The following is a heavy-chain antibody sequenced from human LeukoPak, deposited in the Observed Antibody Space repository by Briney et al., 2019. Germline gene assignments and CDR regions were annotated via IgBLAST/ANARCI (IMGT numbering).Heavy chain of an antibody. CDR2: ISSSSYI. V-gene: IGHV3-21*04. Sequence: GGSLRLSCAASGFTFSNYNMNWVRQAPGKGLEWVSSISSSSYIYYADSVKGRFTISRDNAKNSLYLQMNSLRAADTAVYYCARVRRGYSHYYMDVWGKGTTVTISS. CDR3: ARVRRGYSHYYMDV. J-gene: IGHJ6*03. D-gene: IGHD5-18*01. CDR1: GFTFSNYN.